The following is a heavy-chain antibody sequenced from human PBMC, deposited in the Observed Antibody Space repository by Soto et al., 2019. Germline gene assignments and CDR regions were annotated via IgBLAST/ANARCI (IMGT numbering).Heavy chain of an antibody. CDR2: ISSRSDI. Sequence: PGGSLRLSCAASGFTFSSYAMTWVRQAPGKGLEWVSSISSRSDIYYADSVKGRFTISRDNAKNSVSLQMNSLRAEDTAVYYCAREYTAWPLAYGLDVWGQGTTVTVS. CDR3: AREYTAWPLAYGLDV. CDR1: GFTFSSYA. J-gene: IGHJ6*02. V-gene: IGHV3-21*01. D-gene: IGHD2-2*02.